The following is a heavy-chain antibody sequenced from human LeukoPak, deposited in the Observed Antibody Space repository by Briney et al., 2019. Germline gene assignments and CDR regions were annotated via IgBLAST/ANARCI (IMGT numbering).Heavy chain of an antibody. Sequence: GGSLRLTCAASGVSFSIYGIHWVRQAPGKRLEWVAFISYDGSKKDYADSVKGRFTISRDNSKNTLYLQMNRLKSEDTATYYCAKGPTEYYYDSSGYFKYWGQGTLVTVSS. D-gene: IGHD3-22*01. V-gene: IGHV3-30*18. CDR3: AKGPTEYYYDSSGYFKY. CDR1: GVSFSIYG. CDR2: ISYDGSKK. J-gene: IGHJ4*02.